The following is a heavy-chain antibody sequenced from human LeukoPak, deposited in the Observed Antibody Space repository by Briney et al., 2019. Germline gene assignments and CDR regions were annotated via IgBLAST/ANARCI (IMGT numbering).Heavy chain of an antibody. D-gene: IGHD1-1*01. J-gene: IGHJ4*02. V-gene: IGHV3-30-3*01. Sequence: PGGSLRLSCAASGFTFRSYAMHWVRQAPGKGLEGVAVISYDGSNKYYADSVKGRFTISRDNSKNTLYLQMNSLRAEDTAVYYCARDPGSYYFDYWGQGTLVTVSS. CDR2: ISYDGSNK. CDR1: GFTFRSYA. CDR3: ARDPGSYYFDY.